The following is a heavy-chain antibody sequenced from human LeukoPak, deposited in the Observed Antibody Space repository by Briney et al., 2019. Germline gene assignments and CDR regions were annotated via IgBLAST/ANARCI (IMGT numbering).Heavy chain of an antibody. V-gene: IGHV3-72*01. CDR2: IGNKASRYTT. D-gene: IGHD5-18*01. Sequence: PGGSLRLSCAASGSTFSDQYMDWVRQAPGKGLQWVGRIGNKASRYTTEYAASVQGRFTISRDDSKNTLYLQMNSLKSEDTAVYYCTDGYTYGYADWGQGTLVTVSS. CDR3: TDGYTYGYAD. J-gene: IGHJ4*02. CDR1: GSTFSDQY.